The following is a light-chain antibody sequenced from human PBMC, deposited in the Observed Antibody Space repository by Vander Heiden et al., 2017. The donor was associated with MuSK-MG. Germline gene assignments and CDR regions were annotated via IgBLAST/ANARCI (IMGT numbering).Light chain of an antibody. Sequence: ERVVTQSPATLSVSPGETATLPCRASQNVRASLAWYQQKPGQATRLLIYGTSTRATGIPARFSGSGSGTEFTLTISSLQVEDFAVYYCQQYNNGPPASTFGQGTKLEIK. CDR2: GTS. CDR3: QQYNNGPPAST. J-gene: IGKJ2*01. V-gene: IGKV3-15*01. CDR1: QNVRAS.